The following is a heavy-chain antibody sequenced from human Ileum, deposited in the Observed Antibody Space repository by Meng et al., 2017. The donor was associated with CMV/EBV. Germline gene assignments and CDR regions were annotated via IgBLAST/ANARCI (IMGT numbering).Heavy chain of an antibody. J-gene: IGHJ4*02. CDR1: GFTVSSNY. V-gene: IGHV3-53*01. CDR3: ARDRHSTGYYSPVWDY. D-gene: IGHD3-22*01. CDR2: IYSAGYT. Sequence: SGFTVSSNYMSWVRQAPGEGLEWVAVIYSAGYTYYADSVKGRFTISRDNSNNTLSLQMKSLRAEDTAVYYCARDRHSTGYYSPVWDYWGQGTLVTVSS.